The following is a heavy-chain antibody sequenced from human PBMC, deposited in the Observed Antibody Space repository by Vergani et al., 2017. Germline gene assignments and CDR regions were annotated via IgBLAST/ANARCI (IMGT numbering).Heavy chain of an antibody. Sequence: QVQLVQSGAEVKKPGSSVKVSCKASGGTFSSYAISWVRQAPGQGLEWMGGIIPIFGTANYAQKFQGRVTITADESTSTAYMELSSLRSEDTAVYYCAGGRNLFRYYYYYGMDVWGQGTTVTVSS. CDR1: GGTFSSYA. J-gene: IGHJ6*02. CDR2: IIPIFGTA. V-gene: IGHV1-69*12. D-gene: IGHD2/OR15-2a*01. CDR3: AGGRNLFRYYYYYGMDV.